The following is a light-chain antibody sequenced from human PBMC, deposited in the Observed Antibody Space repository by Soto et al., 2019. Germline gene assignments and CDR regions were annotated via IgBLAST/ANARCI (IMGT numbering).Light chain of an antibody. CDR2: NTS. CDR3: LLYYGGAQV. CDR1: TGAVTSGYY. V-gene: IGLV7-43*01. J-gene: IGLJ2*01. Sequence: QTVVTQEPSLTVSPGGTVTLTCASSTGAVTSGYYPNWFQQKPGQAPRALIYNTSNKHSWTPARFSGSLLGGKAALTLSGVQPEDEAEYYCLLYYGGAQVFGGGTQLTVL.